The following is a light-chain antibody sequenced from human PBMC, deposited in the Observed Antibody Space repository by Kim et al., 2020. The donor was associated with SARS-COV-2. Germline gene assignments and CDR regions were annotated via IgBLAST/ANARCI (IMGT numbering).Light chain of an antibody. Sequence: ASVGDRVTSTCRASQSISSWLAWYQQKPGKAPKVLIYKASSLESGVPSRFSGSGSGTEFTLTISSLQPDDFATYYCQQYKSYPYTFGQGTKLEI. V-gene: IGKV1-5*03. CDR1: QSISSW. J-gene: IGKJ2*01. CDR3: QQYKSYPYT. CDR2: KAS.